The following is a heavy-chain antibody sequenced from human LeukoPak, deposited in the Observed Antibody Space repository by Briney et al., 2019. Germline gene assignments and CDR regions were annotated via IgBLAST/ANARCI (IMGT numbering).Heavy chain of an antibody. CDR3: SRHMVRGVADWFDP. Sequence: GRSLRLSCAASGFTFSSYGMHWVRQAPGKGLEWVAVISYDGSNKYYADSVKGRFTISRDNSKNTLYLQMNSLRAEDTAVYYCSRHMVRGVADWFDPWGQGTLVTVSS. CDR1: GFTFSSYG. J-gene: IGHJ5*02. D-gene: IGHD3-10*01. CDR2: ISYDGSNK. V-gene: IGHV3-30*03.